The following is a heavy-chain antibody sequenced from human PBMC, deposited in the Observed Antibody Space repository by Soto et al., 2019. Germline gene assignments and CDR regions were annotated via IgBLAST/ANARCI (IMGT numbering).Heavy chain of an antibody. J-gene: IGHJ4*02. V-gene: IGHV3-23*01. Sequence: GGSLRLSCSTSGFTLSSYAMSWVRQAPGKGLEWVSASVGSGGSTYYADSVKGRFTISRDSSKNTLYLQMDSLRAEDTAVYYCAKDSLYFYDRSGYYDYWGQGTLVTVSS. CDR1: GFTLSSYA. D-gene: IGHD3-22*01. CDR3: AKDSLYFYDRSGYYDY. CDR2: SVGSGGST.